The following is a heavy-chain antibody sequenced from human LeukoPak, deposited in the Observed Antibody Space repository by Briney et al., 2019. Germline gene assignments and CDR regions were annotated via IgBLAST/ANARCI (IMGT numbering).Heavy chain of an antibody. CDR2: ISNDGNNK. CDR3: ARPDDSESFYRANHY. CDR1: GFSFNTYP. J-gene: IGHJ4*02. D-gene: IGHD3-10*01. V-gene: IGHV3-30*04. Sequence: GRSLRLSCAASGFSFNTYPMHWVRQAPGKGLEWVAVISNDGNNKYYADSVKGRFTISRDNPNNTLSLQMNGLRVEDTAVYYCARPDDSESFYRANHYWGRGTLVTVS.